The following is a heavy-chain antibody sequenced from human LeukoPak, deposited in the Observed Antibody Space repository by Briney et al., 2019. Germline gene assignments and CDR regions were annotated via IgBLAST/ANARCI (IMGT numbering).Heavy chain of an antibody. CDR3: ASGRSGYRYYYYYYMDV. J-gene: IGHJ6*03. Sequence: SVTVTCTSSAATFSSYAISWVRQAPGQGLEWMGRIIPILGIANYAQKFQGRVTITADKSTSTAYMELSSLRSEDTAVYYCASGRSGYRYYYYYYMDVWGKGTTVTVSS. D-gene: IGHD3-3*01. CDR2: IIPILGIA. CDR1: AATFSSYA. V-gene: IGHV1-69*04.